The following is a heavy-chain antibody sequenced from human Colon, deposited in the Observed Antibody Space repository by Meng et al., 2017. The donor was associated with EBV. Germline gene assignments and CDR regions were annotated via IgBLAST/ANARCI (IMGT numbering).Heavy chain of an antibody. V-gene: IGHV4-39*07. CDR2: IYYSGTT. D-gene: IGHD2-8*02. Sequence: GSGPRLVKPSEAPSLPWSLSCDSFRSSWNYWGWIRQPPGKGLEWIGTIYYSGTTYYNPSLKSRVTISIDTTKNQFSLKVTSVTAADTAVYFCAREPRRGGYCTGPGCPMDFWGQGSLVTVSS. CDR1: CDSFRSSWNY. CDR3: AREPRRGGYCTGPGCPMDF. J-gene: IGHJ4*02.